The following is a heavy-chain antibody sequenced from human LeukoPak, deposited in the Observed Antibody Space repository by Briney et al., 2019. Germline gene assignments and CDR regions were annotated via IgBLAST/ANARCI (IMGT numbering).Heavy chain of an antibody. J-gene: IGHJ4*02. CDR2: IYYSGST. Sequence: SETLSLTSTVSGGSISRYYWSWIRQPPGRELEWIGYIYYSGSTNYNPSLKSRVTLSIDTSKNQFSLMLSSVTAADTAVYYCAKVGDFGSGTSFDYWGQGTLVTVSS. CDR3: AKVGDFGSGTSFDY. D-gene: IGHD3-10*01. V-gene: IGHV4-59*01. CDR1: GGSISRYY.